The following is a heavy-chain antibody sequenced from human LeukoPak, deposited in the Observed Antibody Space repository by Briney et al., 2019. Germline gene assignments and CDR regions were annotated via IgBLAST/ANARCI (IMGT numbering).Heavy chain of an antibody. V-gene: IGHV3-23*01. J-gene: IGHJ4*02. CDR3: ARRLSSIRYYDY. Sequence: GGSLRLSCAASGFTFSSYAMSWVRQAPEKGLEWVSSISESGINTYYADSVKGRFTISRDNSKNTLYLQMNSLRAEDTAVYFCARRLSSIRYYDYWGQGTLVPVSS. D-gene: IGHD6-13*01. CDR2: ISESGINT. CDR1: GFTFSSYA.